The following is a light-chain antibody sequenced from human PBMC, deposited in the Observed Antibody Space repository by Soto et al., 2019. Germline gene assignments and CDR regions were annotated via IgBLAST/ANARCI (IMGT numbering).Light chain of an antibody. CDR3: QQYGSSPRT. V-gene: IGKV3-20*01. Sequence: EIVLTQSPGTLSLSPGERATLSCRASQSVSSNLLAWYQQKPVQAPRLLIYGATNRAAGIPDRFSGSGSVTDFTLTISRLEPEDFAVYYCQQYGSSPRTFGQGNKVDIK. CDR1: QSVSSNL. CDR2: GAT. J-gene: IGKJ1*01.